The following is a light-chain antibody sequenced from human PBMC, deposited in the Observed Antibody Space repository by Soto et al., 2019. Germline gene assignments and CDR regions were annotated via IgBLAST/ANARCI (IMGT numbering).Light chain of an antibody. Sequence: QSVLTQPPSVSGAPGQRVTISCTGSSSNIGAGYDVHWYQQRPGTAPKLLIYGNSNRPSGVPDRFSGSKSVTSASLAITGLQAEDEAVYYCQSYNSSLSVYVFGTGTKVTVL. CDR3: QSYNSSLSVYV. J-gene: IGLJ1*01. V-gene: IGLV1-40*01. CDR1: SSNIGAGYD. CDR2: GNS.